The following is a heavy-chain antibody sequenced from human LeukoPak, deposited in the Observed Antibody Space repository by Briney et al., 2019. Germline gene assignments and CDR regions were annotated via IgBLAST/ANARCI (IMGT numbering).Heavy chain of an antibody. CDR2: ISSSSTDI. CDR1: GFTFSTYS. D-gene: IGHD2-21*02. CDR3: ARVSGVTAISN. Sequence: GGSLRLSCAASGFTFSTYSMNWVRQAPGKGLEWVSSISSSSTDIYYGDSVKGRFAISRDNAKNSLYLQMNSLRAEDTAVYYCARVSGVTAISNWGQGTLVTVSS. J-gene: IGHJ4*02. V-gene: IGHV3-21*01.